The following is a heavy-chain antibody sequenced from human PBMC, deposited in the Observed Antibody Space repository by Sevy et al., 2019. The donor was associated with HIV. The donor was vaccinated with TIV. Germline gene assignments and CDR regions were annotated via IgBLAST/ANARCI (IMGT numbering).Heavy chain of an antibody. D-gene: IGHD2-8*02. V-gene: IGHV3-30*02. CDR1: GFTFSNHA. J-gene: IGHJ3*02. CDR2: IRYDGTNE. CDR3: ARDRKVLLVVYAIPFDVFDI. Sequence: GGSLRLSCAASGFTFSNHAMHWVRQAPGKGLEWVAFIRYDGTNEYYADSVKGRFTISRDNSKNTLYLQMNSLRPEDMAVYYCARDRKVLLVVYAIPFDVFDIWGQGTMVTVSS.